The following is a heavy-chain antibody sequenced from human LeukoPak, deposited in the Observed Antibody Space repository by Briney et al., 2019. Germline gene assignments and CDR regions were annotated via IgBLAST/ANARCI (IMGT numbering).Heavy chain of an antibody. CDR3: AKDQIPPYYSSSWYGGNNWFDP. J-gene: IGHJ5*02. V-gene: IGHV3-30*18. D-gene: IGHD6-13*01. CDR1: GFSFSKYW. Sequence: GGSLRLSCAASGFSFSKYWGTWVRQAPGKGLEWVAVISYDGSNKYYADSVKGRFTISRDNSKNTLYLQMNSLRAEDTAVYYCAKDQIPPYYSSSWYGGNNWFDPWGQGTLVTVSS. CDR2: ISYDGSNK.